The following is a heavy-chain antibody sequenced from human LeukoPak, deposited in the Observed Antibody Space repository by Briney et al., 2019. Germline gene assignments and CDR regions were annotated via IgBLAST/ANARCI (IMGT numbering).Heavy chain of an antibody. CDR1: GFTFSTYG. CDR2: ISGSGGST. J-gene: IGHJ4*02. D-gene: IGHD2/OR15-2a*01. V-gene: IGHV3-23*01. Sequence: GGSLRLSCAASGFTFSTYGMHWVRQAPGKGLEWVSGISGSGGSTYYADSVKGRFTISRDNSKNTLHLQMNSLRAEDTAVYYCAIPPPSIGRDYWRQGTLVTVSS. CDR3: AIPPPSIGRDY.